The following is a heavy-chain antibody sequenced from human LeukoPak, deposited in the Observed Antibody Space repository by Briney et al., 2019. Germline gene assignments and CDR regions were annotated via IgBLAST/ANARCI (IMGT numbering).Heavy chain of an antibody. CDR2: ISYDGSTK. V-gene: IGHV3-30*03. J-gene: IGHJ4*02. Sequence: GGSLRLSCTASGFTFSTYGMHWVRQAPGKGLEWVTLISYDGSTKYYSDSVKGRFTLSRDNSKNTLYLQMNSLRAEDTAVYYCARGSYYYESFDYWGQGTLVTVSS. CDR3: ARGSYYYESFDY. CDR1: GFTFSTYG. D-gene: IGHD3-22*01.